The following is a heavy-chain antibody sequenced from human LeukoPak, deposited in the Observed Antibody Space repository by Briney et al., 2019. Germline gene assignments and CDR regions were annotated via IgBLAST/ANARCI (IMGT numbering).Heavy chain of an antibody. CDR1: GDSVSINSAA. V-gene: IGHV6-1*01. Sequence: SQTLSLTFAISGDSVSINSAAWDWIRQSPSRGLEWLGRTYYRSKWYNAYAVSVKSRITINPDTSKNQFSLQLNSVTPEDTAVYYCARVIRGTTGTIDYWGQGTLVTVSS. CDR3: ARVIRGTTGTIDY. J-gene: IGHJ4*02. CDR2: TYYRSKWYN. D-gene: IGHD1-1*01.